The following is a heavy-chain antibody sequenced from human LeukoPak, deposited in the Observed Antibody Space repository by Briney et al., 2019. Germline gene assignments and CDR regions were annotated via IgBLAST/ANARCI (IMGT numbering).Heavy chain of an antibody. Sequence: QAGGSLRLSCAASGFTFSSYWMSWVRQAPGKGLEWVANIKQDGSEKYYVDSVKGRFTISRDNAKNSLYLQMNSLRAEDTAVYYCAREVPYSSSWVGNWFDPWGQGTLVTVSS. CDR3: AREVPYSSSWVGNWFDP. CDR1: GFTFSSYW. J-gene: IGHJ5*02. D-gene: IGHD6-13*01. CDR2: IKQDGSEK. V-gene: IGHV3-7*01.